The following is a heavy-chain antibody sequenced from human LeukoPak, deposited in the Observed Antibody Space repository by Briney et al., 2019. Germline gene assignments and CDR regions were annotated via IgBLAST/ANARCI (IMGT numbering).Heavy chain of an antibody. V-gene: IGHV3-11*04. CDR1: GLTFSDYY. CDR3: AKDMLRYYYDSSGYYLDY. Sequence: GGSLRLSCAASGLTFSDYYMSWIRQAPGKGLEWVSYISSSGSTIYYADSVKGRFTISRDNAKNSLYLQMNSLRAEDTAVYYCAKDMLRYYYDSSGYYLDYWGQGTLVTVSS. CDR2: ISSSGSTI. D-gene: IGHD3-22*01. J-gene: IGHJ4*02.